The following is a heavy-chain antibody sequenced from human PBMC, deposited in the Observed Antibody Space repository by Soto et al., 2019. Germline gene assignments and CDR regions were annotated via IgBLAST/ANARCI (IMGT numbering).Heavy chain of an antibody. J-gene: IGHJ4*02. V-gene: IGHV4-34*01. D-gene: IGHD2-15*01. CDR2: INHSGST. CDR3: ARGAVSSVAATFDY. Sequence: QVQLQQWGAGLLKPSETLSLTCAVYGGSFSGYYWSWIRQPPGKGLEWIGEINHSGSTNYNPSLKSRVTISVDTSKNQFSLKLSSVTAADTAVYYCARGAVSSVAATFDYWGQGTLDTVSS. CDR1: GGSFSGYY.